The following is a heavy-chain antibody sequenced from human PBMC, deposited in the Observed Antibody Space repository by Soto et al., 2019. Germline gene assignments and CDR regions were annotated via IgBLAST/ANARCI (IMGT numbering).Heavy chain of an antibody. D-gene: IGHD6-13*01. J-gene: IGHJ5*01. Sequence: QITLNESGPALVKPTQTLTVTCTFSGFSLTTSGVGVHWIRQSPGKALEWLAVIYGDDDKRYNPSLETSLTVTKNTSTNQMVLTITNMDPADTAPYFCAHIPDYSTNCYIRDDWFASWAQGTLVTVSS. V-gene: IGHV2-5*02. CDR2: IYGDDDK. CDR1: GFSLTTSGVG. CDR3: AHIPDYSTNCYIRDDWFAS.